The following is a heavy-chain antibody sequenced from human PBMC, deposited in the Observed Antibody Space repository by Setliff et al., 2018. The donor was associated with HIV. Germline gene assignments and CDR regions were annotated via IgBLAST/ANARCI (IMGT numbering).Heavy chain of an antibody. CDR2: ISSGSVNI. Sequence: PGGSLRLSCVASGFTFNNAWMNWIRQAPGKGLEWVSYISSGSVNIFYADSVKGRFTISRDNAKNSMDLQMNSLRAEDTAIYYCARKLRPGHGVDVWGQGTTVTVSS. CDR1: GFTFNNAW. D-gene: IGHD3-10*01. V-gene: IGHV3-48*04. J-gene: IGHJ6*02. CDR3: ARKLRPGHGVDV.